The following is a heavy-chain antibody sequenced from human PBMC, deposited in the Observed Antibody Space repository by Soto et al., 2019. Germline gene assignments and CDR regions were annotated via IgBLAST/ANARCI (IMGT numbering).Heavy chain of an antibody. J-gene: IGHJ1*01. CDR3: AKDLGYCSGGSCYSAYFQH. CDR2: ISGSGGST. CDR1: GFTFSSYS. V-gene: IGHV3-23*01. Sequence: EVQLLESGGGLVQPGGSLRLSCAASGFTFSSYSMSWVRQDPGKGLEWVSAISGSGGSTYYADSVKGRFTISRDNSKNTLYLQMNSLRAEDTAVYYCAKDLGYCSGGSCYSAYFQHWGQGTLVTVSS. D-gene: IGHD2-15*01.